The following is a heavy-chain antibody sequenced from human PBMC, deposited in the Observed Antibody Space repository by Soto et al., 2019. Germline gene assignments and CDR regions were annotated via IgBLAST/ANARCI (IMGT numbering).Heavy chain of an antibody. V-gene: IGHV3-30-3*01. D-gene: IGHD3-3*01. J-gene: IGHJ4*02. Sequence: VQLLESGGGLVQPGGSLRLSCVASGFTFSSYAMHWVRQAPGKGLEWLALISYDGSNEYYADSVKGRFIISRDNSKNTLYLQVNSLRAEDTAMYYCTRETMTIRLYFDYWGQGALVTVSS. CDR1: GFTFSSYA. CDR3: TRETMTIRLYFDY. CDR2: ISYDGSNE.